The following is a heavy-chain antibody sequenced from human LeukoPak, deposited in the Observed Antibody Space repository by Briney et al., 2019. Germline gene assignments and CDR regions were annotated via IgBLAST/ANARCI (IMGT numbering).Heavy chain of an antibody. V-gene: IGHV3-48*01. J-gene: IGHJ4*02. D-gene: IGHD4-17*01. CDR2: ITLSRTTI. Sequence: PGGSLRLSCAASGFTFSNYNMHWVRQAPGKGLEWISYITLSRTTIYYADSVKGRFTISRDNSKNTLYLQMNSLRAEDTAVYYCAKEITTTVTRTDYWGQGTLVTVSS. CDR1: GFTFSNYN. CDR3: AKEITTTVTRTDY.